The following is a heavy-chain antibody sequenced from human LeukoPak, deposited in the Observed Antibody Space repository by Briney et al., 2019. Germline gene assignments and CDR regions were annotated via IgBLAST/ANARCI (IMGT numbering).Heavy chain of an antibody. D-gene: IGHD2-2*01. J-gene: IGHJ4*02. CDR2: ISAYNGST. CDR1: GYTFTSYG. V-gene: IGHV1-18*01. Sequence: ASVTVSCKASGYTFTSYGISWVRQAPGQGLEWMGWISAYNGSTNYAQKLQGRVTMTTDTSTSTAYMELRSLRSDDTAVYYCARADCSSTSCYEFDYWGQGTLVTVSS. CDR3: ARADCSSTSCYEFDY.